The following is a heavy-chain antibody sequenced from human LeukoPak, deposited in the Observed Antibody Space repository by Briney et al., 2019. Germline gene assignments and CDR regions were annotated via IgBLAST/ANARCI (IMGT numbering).Heavy chain of an antibody. D-gene: IGHD2-15*01. CDR2: IYYSGST. CDR3: ARGSRSAGSCYGY. J-gene: IGHJ4*02. Sequence: PSETLSLTCTVSGGSINSDYGSWIRQPPGKGREWIEYIYYSGSTNYTPSLRSRATISVNTTKHQFSLKLTSVTAADTAVYYCARGSRSAGSCYGYWGQGTLVTVSS. V-gene: IGHV4-59*08. CDR1: GGSINSDY.